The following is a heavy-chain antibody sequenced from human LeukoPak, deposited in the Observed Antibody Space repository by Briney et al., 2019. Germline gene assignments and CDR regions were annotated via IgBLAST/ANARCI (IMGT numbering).Heavy chain of an antibody. Sequence: QTGGSLRLSCAASGFTFSSYGMHWVRQAPGKGLEWVSYISSSSSTIYYADSVKGRFTISRDNAKNSLYLQMNSLRAEDTAVYYCAKASVSSGWPLLSTGLRGGLDYWGQGTLVTVSS. D-gene: IGHD6-19*01. J-gene: IGHJ4*02. V-gene: IGHV3-48*01. CDR3: AKASVSSGWPLLSTGLRGGLDY. CDR1: GFTFSSYG. CDR2: ISSSSSTI.